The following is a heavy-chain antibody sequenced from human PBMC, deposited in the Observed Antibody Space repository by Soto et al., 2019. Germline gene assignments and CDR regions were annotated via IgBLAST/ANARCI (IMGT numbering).Heavy chain of an antibody. CDR3: AKVPQRPYSFDY. CDR2: ISASGVST. D-gene: IGHD1-1*01. V-gene: IGHV3-23*01. J-gene: IGHJ4*02. Sequence: PGGSLRLSCAASGFIFNNYAMNWVRQAPGEGQQWVAGISASGVSTYYADSLKGRFIISRDNSTITLFLQMNSLRAGYTAIYYCAKVPQRPYSFDYWGQGTLVTVSS. CDR1: GFIFNNYA.